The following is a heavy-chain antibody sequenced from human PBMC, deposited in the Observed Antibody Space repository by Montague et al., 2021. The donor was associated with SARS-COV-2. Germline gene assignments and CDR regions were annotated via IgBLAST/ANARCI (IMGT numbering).Heavy chain of an antibody. CDR3: ARHARGEGYTSWFDS. J-gene: IGHJ5*01. CDR2: IYYTGSR. V-gene: IGHV4-61*01. CDR1: GDSVSRGSSY. D-gene: IGHD5-24*01. Sequence: ETLSLICTVSGDSVSRGSSYWSWIRQPPGKGLEWIGYIYYTGSRKYNSSLKSRLTISVDTSKNQFSLKLSSVTAADTAVYYCARHARGEGYTSWFDSWGQGTLVTVSS.